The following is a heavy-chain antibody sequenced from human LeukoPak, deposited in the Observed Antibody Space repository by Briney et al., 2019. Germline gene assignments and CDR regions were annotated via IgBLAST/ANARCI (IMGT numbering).Heavy chain of an antibody. D-gene: IGHD2-15*01. Sequence: PSETLSLTCTVSGGSMSSGSYYWGWIRQPPGKGLEWIGSIFYSGSTYYNPSLKSRVTISVDTSKNQFSLKVSSVTAADTAVYYCARDRGVGSSDYWGQGTLVTVSS. CDR3: ARDRGVGSSDY. J-gene: IGHJ4*02. CDR2: IFYSGST. V-gene: IGHV4-39*02. CDR1: GGSMSSGSYY.